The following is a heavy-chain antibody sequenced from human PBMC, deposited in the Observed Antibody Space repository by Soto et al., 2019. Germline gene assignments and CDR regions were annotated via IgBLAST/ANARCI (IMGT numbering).Heavy chain of an antibody. V-gene: IGHV1-18*01. J-gene: IGHJ4*02. CDR3: ARDPGFRSDY. Sequence: QVQLVQSGAEVKKPGASVKVSCKASGYTFTSYGISWVRQAPGQGLEWMGWISAYNGNTNYAQKLQGRVTMTTDTSTSTAYMELRSXRSXXXXVXYCARDPGFRSDYWGQGTLVTVSS. D-gene: IGHD3-9*01. CDR2: ISAYNGNT. CDR1: GYTFTSYG.